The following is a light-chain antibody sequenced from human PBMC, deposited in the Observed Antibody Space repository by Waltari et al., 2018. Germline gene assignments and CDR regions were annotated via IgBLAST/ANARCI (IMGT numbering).Light chain of an antibody. CDR2: AAS. J-gene: IGKJ4*01. CDR3: QQSYTMSLT. V-gene: IGKV1-39*01. Sequence: VTITCRASQSISSYLNWYQQKPGKAPKLLIYAASTLQSGVPSRFSGSGSGTDFTLTISSLQPEDFATYYCQQSYTMSLTFGGGTKVEIK. CDR1: QSISSY.